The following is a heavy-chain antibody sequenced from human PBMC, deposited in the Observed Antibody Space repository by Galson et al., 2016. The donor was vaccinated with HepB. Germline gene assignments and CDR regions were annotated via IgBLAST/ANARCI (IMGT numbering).Heavy chain of an antibody. J-gene: IGHJ4*02. Sequence: SLRLSCAASAFTFSNAWMNWVRQAPGKGLEWVGRIKRKTDGGTTDYAAPVKGRFIISRDDSKNTLYLQMNSLKTEDTAVYYCTTDGLLRYFDWLSSASDYWGQGTLATVSS. D-gene: IGHD3-9*01. CDR1: AFTFSNAW. V-gene: IGHV3-15*07. CDR2: IKRKTDGGTT. CDR3: TTDGLLRYFDWLSSASDY.